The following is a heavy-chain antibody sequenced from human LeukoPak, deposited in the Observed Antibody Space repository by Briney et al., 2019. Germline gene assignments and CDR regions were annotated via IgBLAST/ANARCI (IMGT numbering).Heavy chain of an antibody. CDR1: GGSISSGYY. Sequence: SETLSLTCTVSGGSISSGYYWGWIRQPPGKGLEWIGSIYHSGGTYYNPSLKSRVTVSVDTSKNQFSLKLSSVTAADTAVYYCARESWELPFDYWGQGTLVTVSS. D-gene: IGHD1-26*01. CDR2: IYHSGGT. J-gene: IGHJ4*02. V-gene: IGHV4-38-2*02. CDR3: ARESWELPFDY.